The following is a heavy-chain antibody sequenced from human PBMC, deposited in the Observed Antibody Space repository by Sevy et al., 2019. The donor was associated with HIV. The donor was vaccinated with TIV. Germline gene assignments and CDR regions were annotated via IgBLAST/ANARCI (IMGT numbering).Heavy chain of an antibody. J-gene: IGHJ4*02. CDR3: AREGCTKPHDY. Sequence: GGSLRLSCEASGFTFSKYSMSWVRQAPGKGLEWVSTFSFGCGRINYADSVKRRFTISRDDSKNTLYLQMNSLRAEDTAVYCCAREGCTKPHDYWGQGTLVTVSS. V-gene: IGHV3-23*01. CDR1: GFTFSKYS. D-gene: IGHD2-8*01. CDR2: FSFGCGRI.